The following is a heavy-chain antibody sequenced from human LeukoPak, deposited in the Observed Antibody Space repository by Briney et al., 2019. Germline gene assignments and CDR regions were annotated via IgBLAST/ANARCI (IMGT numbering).Heavy chain of an antibody. D-gene: IGHD3-22*01. Sequence: PSETLSLTCTVSGGSNSSSSYYWGWIRQPPGKGLEWIGSIYYSGSTYYNPSLKSRVTISVDTSKNQFSLKLSSVTAADTAVYYCASVPMKVDAFDIWGQGTMVTVST. CDR1: GGSNSSSSYY. CDR3: ASVPMKVDAFDI. J-gene: IGHJ3*02. V-gene: IGHV4-39*01. CDR2: IYYSGST.